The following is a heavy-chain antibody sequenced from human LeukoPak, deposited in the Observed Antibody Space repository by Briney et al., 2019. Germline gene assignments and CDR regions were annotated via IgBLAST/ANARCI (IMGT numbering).Heavy chain of an antibody. CDR3: ARQGSSWARALPYY. D-gene: IGHD6-13*01. CDR2: IYPGDSDT. J-gene: IGHJ4*02. CDR1: GSCFTSYW. Sequence: GESLKISCKGSGSCFTSYWIGWVRHMPRRGLEWMGIIYPGDSDTRYSTSFQGQVTISADKSIGTAYLQWSSLKASDTAMYYCARQGSSWARALPYYWGQGTLVTVSS. V-gene: IGHV5-51*01.